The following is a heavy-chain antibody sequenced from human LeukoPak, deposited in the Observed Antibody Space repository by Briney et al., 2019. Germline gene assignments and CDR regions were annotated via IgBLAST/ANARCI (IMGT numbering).Heavy chain of an antibody. CDR1: GGSISSSNYY. V-gene: IGHV4-39*01. Sequence: SETLSLTCTVSGGSISSSNYYWGWIRQPPGKGLEWIESIYYSGTTYYSSSLKSRVIISVDTSKNQFSLKLSSVTAADTAVYYCARHEAQDFDYWGQGTLVTVSS. CDR3: ARHEAQDFDY. CDR2: IYYSGTT. J-gene: IGHJ4*02.